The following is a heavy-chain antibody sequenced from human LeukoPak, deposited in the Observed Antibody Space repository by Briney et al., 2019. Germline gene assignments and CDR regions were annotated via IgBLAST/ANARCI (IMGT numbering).Heavy chain of an antibody. J-gene: IGHJ4*02. D-gene: IGHD3-9*01. CDR1: GYTFTSYD. CDR2: MNPNSGNT. Sequence: ASVKVSCKASGYTFTSYDINWVRQATGQGLEWMGWMNPNSGNTGYAQKFQGRVTMTRNTSISTAYMELSSLRSEDTAVYYCARGPDILTGYYLFAFDYWGQGTLVTVSS. V-gene: IGHV1-8*01. CDR3: ARGPDILTGYYLFAFDY.